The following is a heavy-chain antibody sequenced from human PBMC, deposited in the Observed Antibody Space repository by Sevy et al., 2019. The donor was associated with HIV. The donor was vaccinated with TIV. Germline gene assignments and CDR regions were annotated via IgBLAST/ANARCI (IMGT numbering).Heavy chain of an antibody. J-gene: IGHJ4*02. CDR3: TRWKAAQSIFDY. CDR2: LKSDVYGGTV. Sequence: GGSLRLSCTASEFTFGDYCMSWVRQAPGKGVEWVAFLKSDVYGGTVDHAASVRGRFVISRDDSKTIAYLQMNDLKTEDTGVYYCTRWKAAQSIFDYWGQGALVTVSS. D-gene: IGHD6-13*01. CDR1: EFTFGDYC. V-gene: IGHV3-49*04.